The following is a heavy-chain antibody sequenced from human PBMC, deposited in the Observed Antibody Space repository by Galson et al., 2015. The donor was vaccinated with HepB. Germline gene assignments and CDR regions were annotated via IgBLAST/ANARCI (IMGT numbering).Heavy chain of an antibody. Sequence: SVKVSCKASGYTFTSYAMNWVRQAPGQGLEWMGWINTNAGNPTYAQSFTGRFVFSLDTSVSTAYLQISSLKAEDTAVYYCARAVWDYYGSGVEDYWGQGTLVTVSS. J-gene: IGHJ4*02. CDR3: ARAVWDYYGSGVEDY. V-gene: IGHV7-4-1*02. D-gene: IGHD3-10*01. CDR2: INTNAGNP. CDR1: GYTFTSYA.